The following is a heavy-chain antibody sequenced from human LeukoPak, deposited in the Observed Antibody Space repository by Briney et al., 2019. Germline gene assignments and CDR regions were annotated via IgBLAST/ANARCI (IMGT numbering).Heavy chain of an antibody. D-gene: IGHD3-22*01. CDR3: AREYHDSGGYDY. J-gene: IGHJ4*02. CDR2: ISSSSSYI. Sequence: GGSLRLSCAASGFTFSSYSMNWVRQAPGKGLEWVSSISSSSSYIYYADSAKGRFTISRDNAKNSLYLQMNSLRAEDTAVYYCAREYHDSGGYDYWGQGTLVTVSS. CDR1: GFTFSSYS. V-gene: IGHV3-21*01.